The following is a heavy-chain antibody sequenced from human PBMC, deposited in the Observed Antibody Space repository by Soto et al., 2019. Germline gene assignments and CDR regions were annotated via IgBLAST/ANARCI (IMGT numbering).Heavy chain of an antibody. CDR1: GYTFTSYA. CDR3: ARDLMVRGVINYYYGMDV. V-gene: IGHV1-3*01. D-gene: IGHD3-10*01. J-gene: IGHJ6*02. CDR2: INAGNGNT. Sequence: QVQLVQSGAEMKKPGASVKVSCKASGYTFTSYAMHWVRQAPGQRLEWMGWINAGNGNTKYSQKFQGRVTITRDTSASTAYMELSSLRSEDTAVYYCARDLMVRGVINYYYGMDVWGQGTTVTVSS.